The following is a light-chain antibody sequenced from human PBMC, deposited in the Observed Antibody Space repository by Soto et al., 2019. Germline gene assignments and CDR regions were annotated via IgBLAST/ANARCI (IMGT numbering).Light chain of an antibody. Sequence: EIVLTQSPATLSVSPGERVTLSCRASQSVSSSLSWYQQKPGQAPRLLIYGASTRATGIPARFSGSGSGTAFTRTISSLQPEDFATYYCQQANSFPLTFGGGTKVDIK. CDR2: GAS. CDR1: QSVSSS. V-gene: IGKV3-15*01. J-gene: IGKJ4*01. CDR3: QQANSFPLT.